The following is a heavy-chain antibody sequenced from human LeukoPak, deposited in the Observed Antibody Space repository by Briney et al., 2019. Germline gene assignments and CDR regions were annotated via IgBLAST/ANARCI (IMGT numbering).Heavy chain of an antibody. J-gene: IGHJ5*02. Sequence: SETLSLTCTVSGGSISSYYWSWIRQPPGKGLEWIGYIYYSGSTNYNPSLKSRVTISVDTSKNQFSLKPSSVTAADTAVYYCARSVSTLDWFDPWGQGTLVTVSS. CDR1: GGSISSYY. V-gene: IGHV4-59*08. D-gene: IGHD2-8*01. CDR3: ARSVSTLDWFDP. CDR2: IYYSGST.